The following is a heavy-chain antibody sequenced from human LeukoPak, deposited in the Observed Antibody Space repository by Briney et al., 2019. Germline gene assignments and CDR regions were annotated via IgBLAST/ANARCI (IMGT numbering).Heavy chain of an antibody. CDR2: IGGSGTRT. D-gene: IGHD3-9*01. CDR3: AKGCYFDILSGYSSLDS. V-gene: IGHV3-23*01. J-gene: IGHJ4*02. Sequence: PGGTLRLSCSASGFTFTTYGMNWVRQALGKGLEWVSGIGGSGTRTYYADSVKGRFTISRDNSKNTLYLQMNSLRDEDTAVYYCAKGCYFDILSGYSSLDSWGQGTLVTVSS. CDR1: GFTFTTYG.